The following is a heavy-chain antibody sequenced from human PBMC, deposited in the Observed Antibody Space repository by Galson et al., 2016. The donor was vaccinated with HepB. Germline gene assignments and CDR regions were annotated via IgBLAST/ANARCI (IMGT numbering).Heavy chain of an antibody. J-gene: IGHJ4*01. V-gene: IGHV4-30-2*01. D-gene: IGHD2-15*01. CDR2: IYDSEST. Sequence: RQAPGKGLEWIGNIYDSESTYYSPSLRGRVTISVDRSKTRFSLNLSSVTAADTAVYFCAKAPRLTGYFEFWGHGILVTVSS. CDR3: AKAPRLTGYFEF.